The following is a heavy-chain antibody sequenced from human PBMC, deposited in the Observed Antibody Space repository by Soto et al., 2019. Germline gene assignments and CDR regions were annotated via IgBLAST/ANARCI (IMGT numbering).Heavy chain of an antibody. V-gene: IGHV1-46*01. CDR1: GYTFTSYY. J-gene: IGHJ5*02. CDR3: ARAPIPTYYDFWSGPGWFYP. CDR2: INPSGGST. D-gene: IGHD3-3*01. Sequence: QVQLVQSGAEVKKPGASVKVSCKASGYTFTSYYMHWVRQAPGQGLEWMGIINPSGGSTSYAQKFQGRVTMTRDTSTSTVYMELSSLRSEDTAVYYCARAPIPTYYDFWSGPGWFYPWGQGTLVTVSS.